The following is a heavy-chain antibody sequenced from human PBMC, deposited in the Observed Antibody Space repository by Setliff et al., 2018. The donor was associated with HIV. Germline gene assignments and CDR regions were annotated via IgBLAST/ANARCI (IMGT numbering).Heavy chain of an antibody. D-gene: IGHD3-9*01. J-gene: IGHJ6*03. Sequence: SETLSLTCTVSGDSISSGSYFWIWIRQPAGKGLEWIGHISTTGSTNYNPSLKSRVIMSVDTSRNPFSLKLSSVTAADTAVYYCARGHDNKYYYFYYMDVWGKGTTVTVSS. CDR3: ARGHDNKYYYFYYMDV. V-gene: IGHV4-61*09. CDR1: GDSISSGSYF. CDR2: ISTTGST.